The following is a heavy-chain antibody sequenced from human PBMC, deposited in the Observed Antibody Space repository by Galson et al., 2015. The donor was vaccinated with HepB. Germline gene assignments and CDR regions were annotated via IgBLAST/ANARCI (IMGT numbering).Heavy chain of an antibody. D-gene: IGHD7-27*01. J-gene: IGHJ4*02. V-gene: IGHV1-18*01. CDR2: ISAKNGNT. CDR3: ARESMPGPWGDF. Sequence: SVKVSCKASGYTFSTYGISWVRQAPGQGLEWTGWISAKNGNTRYAQKLQDRVTMTTDTSTGTAYMELRSLRSDDTAMYYCARESMPGPWGDFWGQGTLVTVSS. CDR1: GYTFSTYG.